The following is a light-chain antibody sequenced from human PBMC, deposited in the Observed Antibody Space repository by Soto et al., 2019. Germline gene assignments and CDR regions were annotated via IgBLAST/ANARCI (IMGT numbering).Light chain of an antibody. J-gene: IGKJ4*01. CDR3: YPYGESPPP. CDR1: QNVRKY. CDR2: GAG. V-gene: IGKV3-20*01. Sequence: EVVLTQSPCTLSLSPGERVIDSCSARQNVRKYLAWYQQKPGQSPRLVIYGAGTRGTGVPDRFSGSGSGTDFNLKIHSLESAASAVYYCYPYGESPPPFGGGTKL.